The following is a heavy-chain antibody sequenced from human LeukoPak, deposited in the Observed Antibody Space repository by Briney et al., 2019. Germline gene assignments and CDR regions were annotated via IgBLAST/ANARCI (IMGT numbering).Heavy chain of an antibody. CDR3: AREANYYGSGSYFEGTFDY. J-gene: IGHJ4*02. CDR1: GVSISTHY. CDR2: IYHSGTT. V-gene: IGHV4-59*11. D-gene: IGHD3-10*01. Sequence: SEALSLTCNVSGVSISTHYWSWIRQSPGKGLEWIGFIYHSGTTNYNPSLKSRVTISIDTSKNEFSLKLTSVTAADTAVYFCAREANYYGSGSYFEGTFDYWGQGSLVTVSS.